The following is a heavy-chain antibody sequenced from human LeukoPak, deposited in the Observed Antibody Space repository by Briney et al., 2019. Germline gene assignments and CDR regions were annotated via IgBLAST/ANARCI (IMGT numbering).Heavy chain of an antibody. CDR3: ARPTYYYDSSGYFDYFDY. Sequence: GEPLNISCKGSGSRFTSYWIGWARQMPGKGLEWMGIIYPGDSDTRYSPSFQGQFTISANNSISSAYLQWSSLKASDTAMYYCARPTYYYDSSGYFDYFDYWGEGTLVTVS. J-gene: IGHJ4*02. D-gene: IGHD3-22*01. CDR1: GSRFTSYW. CDR2: IYPGDSDT. V-gene: IGHV5-51*01.